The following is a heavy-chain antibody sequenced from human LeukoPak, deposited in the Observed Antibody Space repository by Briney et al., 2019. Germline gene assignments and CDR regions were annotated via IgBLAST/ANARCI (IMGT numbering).Heavy chain of an antibody. CDR3: ASLGDGMDV. CDR2: IYYSGST. V-gene: IGHV4-59*08. J-gene: IGHJ6*02. Sequence: SETLSLTCTVSGGSLSSYYWSWIRQPPGKGLEWIGYIYYSGSTNYNPSLKSRVTISVDTSKNQFSLKLSSVTAADTAVYYCASLGDGMDVWGQGTTVTVSS. CDR1: GGSLSSYY. D-gene: IGHD3-16*01.